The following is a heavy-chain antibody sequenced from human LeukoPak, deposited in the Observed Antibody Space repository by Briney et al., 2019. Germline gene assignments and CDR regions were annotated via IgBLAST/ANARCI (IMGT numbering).Heavy chain of an antibody. J-gene: IGHJ4*02. CDR2: IYYTGST. V-gene: IGHV4-59*08. D-gene: IGHD6-13*01. CDR3: ARGIAAADKQGGFDS. CDR1: GGSISSYY. Sequence: TSETLSLTCTVSGGSISSYYWSWIRQPPGKGLEWIGYIYYTGSTNYNPSLKSRVTISVDTSKNQFSLKLSSVTAADTAVYYCARGIAAADKQGGFDSWGQGTLVTVSS.